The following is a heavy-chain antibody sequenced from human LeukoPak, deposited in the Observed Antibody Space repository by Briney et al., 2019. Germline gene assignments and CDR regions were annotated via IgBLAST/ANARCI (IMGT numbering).Heavy chain of an antibody. CDR3: AREYYDFWSGPVYPYYYYYYMDV. V-gene: IGHV4-59*11. CDR2: IYYSGST. J-gene: IGHJ6*03. CDR1: GGSISSHY. D-gene: IGHD3-3*01. Sequence: SETLSLTCTVSGGSISSHYWSWIRQPPGKGLEWIGYIYYSGSTNYNPSLKSRVTISVDTSKNQFSLKLSSVTAADTAVYYCAREYYDFWSGPVYPYYYYYYMDVWGKGTTVTVSS.